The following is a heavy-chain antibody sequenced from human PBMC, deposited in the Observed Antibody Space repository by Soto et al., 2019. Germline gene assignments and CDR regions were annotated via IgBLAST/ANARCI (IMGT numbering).Heavy chain of an antibody. CDR3: AHRGYSYGDFDY. V-gene: IGHV2-5*02. Sequence: SGPLVNPTQTLTLTCTFSGFSLSTSGVGVGWIRQPPGKALECLALIYWDDDKRYSPSLKNRLSITKDTSKNQVVLTMTNMDPVDTATYYCAHRGYSYGDFDYWGQGTLVTVSS. J-gene: IGHJ4*02. CDR2: IYWDDDK. D-gene: IGHD5-18*01. CDR1: GFSLSTSGVG.